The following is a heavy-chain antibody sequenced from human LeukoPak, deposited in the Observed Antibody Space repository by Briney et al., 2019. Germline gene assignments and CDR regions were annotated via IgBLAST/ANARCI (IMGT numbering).Heavy chain of an antibody. CDR1: GGSISSSSYY. J-gene: IGHJ4*02. CDR3: VREERIVVVPAATAGVIGY. CDR2: IYYSGNT. D-gene: IGHD2-2*01. V-gene: IGHV4-39*07. Sequence: SETLSLTCTVSGGSISSSSYYWGWIRQPPGKGLEWIGSIYYSGNTYYNPSLKSRVTISVDTSKNQFSLKLSSVTAADTAVYYCVREERIVVVPAATAGVIGYWGQGTLVTVSS.